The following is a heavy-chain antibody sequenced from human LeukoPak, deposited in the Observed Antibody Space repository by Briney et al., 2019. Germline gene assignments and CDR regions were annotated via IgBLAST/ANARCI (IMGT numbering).Heavy chain of an antibody. CDR3: AKDNSQLYSSSWHH. J-gene: IGHJ5*02. Sequence: GGSLRLSCAASGFTFSSYGMHWVRQAPGKRLEWVAVIWYDGSNKYYADSVKGRFTISRDNPKNTLYLQMNSLRAEDTAVYYCAKDNSQLYSSSWHHWGQGTLVTVSS. D-gene: IGHD6-13*01. V-gene: IGHV3-33*06. CDR2: IWYDGSNK. CDR1: GFTFSSYG.